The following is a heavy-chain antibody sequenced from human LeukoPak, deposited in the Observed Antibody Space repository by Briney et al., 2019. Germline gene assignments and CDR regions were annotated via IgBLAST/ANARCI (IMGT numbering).Heavy chain of an antibody. D-gene: IGHD1-1*01. V-gene: IGHV3-21*01. CDR1: GFTFRRRG. CDR2: ISTSSLYI. CDR3: ARDSDWNDGLDY. J-gene: IGHJ4*02. Sequence: GGSLRLSCAASGFTFRRRGMSWVRQAPGKGLEWVSSISTSSLYIYYADSVKGRFTVSRNNARNSLYLQVNSLRAEDTAVYYCARDSDWNDGLDYWGQGTLVTVSS.